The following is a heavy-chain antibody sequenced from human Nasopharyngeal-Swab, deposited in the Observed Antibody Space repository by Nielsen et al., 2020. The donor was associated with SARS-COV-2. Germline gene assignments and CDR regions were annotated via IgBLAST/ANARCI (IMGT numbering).Heavy chain of an antibody. CDR1: GFIFSDSA. D-gene: IGHD2-15*01. CDR2: IRSKGNSYAT. CDR3: TRCGGSCYTGKDY. Sequence: GGSLRLSCAASGFIFSDSAMHWVRQASGKGLEWVGRIRSKGNSYATEYAASVEGRFTISRDDSKNTAYLQMNSLITEDTAVYYCTRCGGSCYTGKDYWGQGTLVTVSS. V-gene: IGHV3-73*01. J-gene: IGHJ4*02.